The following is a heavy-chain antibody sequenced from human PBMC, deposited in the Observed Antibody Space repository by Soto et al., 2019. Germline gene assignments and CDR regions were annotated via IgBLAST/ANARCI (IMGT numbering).Heavy chain of an antibody. CDR3: ARSSGGVFGIIIEGSKRLAP. CDR2: INPNSGGR. CDR1: GYSFTGYF. V-gene: IGHV1-2*02. J-gene: IGHJ5*02. D-gene: IGHD3-16*02. Sequence: ASVKVSCKVSGYSFTGYFMHWVRQAPGQGLEWMGWINPNSGGRNIAQRVQGRVTMTTDTSISTAYMELSGLRSDDTAVYYCARSSGGVFGIIIEGSKRLAPWGQGSIVAVYS.